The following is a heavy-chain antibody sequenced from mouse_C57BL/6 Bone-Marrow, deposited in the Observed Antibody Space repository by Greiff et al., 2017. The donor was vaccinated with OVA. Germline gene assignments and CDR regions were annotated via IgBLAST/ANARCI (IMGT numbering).Heavy chain of an antibody. V-gene: IGHV3-8*01. CDR2: ISYSGST. Sequence: EVHLVESGPGLAKPSQTLSLTCSVTGYSITSDYWNWIRKFPGNKLEYMGYISYSGSTYYNPSLKSRISITRDTSKNQYYLQLNSVTTEDTATYYCARYKVTTVVAPYAMDYWGQGTSVTVSS. D-gene: IGHD1-1*01. CDR1: GYSITSDY. J-gene: IGHJ4*01. CDR3: ARYKVTTVVAPYAMDY.